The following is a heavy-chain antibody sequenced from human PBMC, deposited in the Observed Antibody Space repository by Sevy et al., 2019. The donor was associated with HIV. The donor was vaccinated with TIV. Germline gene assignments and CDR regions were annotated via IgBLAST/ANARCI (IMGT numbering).Heavy chain of an antibody. CDR2: INEDGTTK. V-gene: IGHV3-7*03. CDR3: QTAIRAAADY. Sequence: GGSLRLSCAASGFAFSGYWMHWVRQAPGKGLEWVANINEDGTTKYYVDSVKGRFTISRNNAQKSLFLQMNDVRVDDTAIYYWQTAIRAAADYWGQGTLITVSS. CDR1: GFAFSGYW. J-gene: IGHJ4*02. D-gene: IGHD2-2*01.